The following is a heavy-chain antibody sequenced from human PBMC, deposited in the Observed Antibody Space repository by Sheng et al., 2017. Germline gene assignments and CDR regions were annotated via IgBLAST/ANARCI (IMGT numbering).Heavy chain of an antibody. J-gene: IGHJ4*02. V-gene: IGHV3-23*01. D-gene: IGHD1-26*01. CDR3: AKDPGGTEEKYFDS. CDR2: VSGDGRST. Sequence: EVQLLESGGGLVRPGGSLRLSCAASGFTFSNYAISWVRQAPGKGLEWVSAVSGDGRSTYYADSVKGRFTISRDNSKNTLYLQMDSLRDDDTAVYYCAKDPGGTEEKYFDSWGQGSLVTVSS. CDR1: GFTFSNYA.